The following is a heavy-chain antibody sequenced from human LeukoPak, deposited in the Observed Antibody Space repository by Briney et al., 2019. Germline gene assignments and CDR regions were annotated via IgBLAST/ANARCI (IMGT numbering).Heavy chain of an antibody. V-gene: IGHV1-46*01. Sequence: GASVKVSCKASGYTFTSYYMHWVRQAPGQGLEWMGIINPSGGSTSYAQKFQGRVTMTRDTSTSTVYMELGSLRSEDTAVYYCARVGAPASITYYFDYWGQGTLVTVSS. D-gene: IGHD1-14*01. CDR2: INPSGGST. CDR3: ARVGAPASITYYFDY. J-gene: IGHJ4*02. CDR1: GYTFTSYY.